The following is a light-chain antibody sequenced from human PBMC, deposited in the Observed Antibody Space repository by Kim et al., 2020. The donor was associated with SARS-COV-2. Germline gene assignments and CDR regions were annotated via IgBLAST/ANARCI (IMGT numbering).Light chain of an antibody. Sequence: IQLTQSPSSLSAFVGDRVTITCRASQDIRSDLGWYQQKPGTAPKLLIYAASRLQSGVPSRFSGSGSGTDFTLTISSLQPDDFATYYCLQDHNYPWTFGHGTKVDIK. V-gene: IGKV1-6*01. CDR1: QDIRSD. CDR2: AAS. CDR3: LQDHNYPWT. J-gene: IGKJ1*01.